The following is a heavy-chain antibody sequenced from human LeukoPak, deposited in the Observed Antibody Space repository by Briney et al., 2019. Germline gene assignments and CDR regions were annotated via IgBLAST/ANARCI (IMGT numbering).Heavy chain of an antibody. CDR1: GFTFSSYA. J-gene: IGHJ4*02. V-gene: IGHV3-23*01. D-gene: IGHD3-3*01. CDR3: AKDRKRITIFGVVIISSHNSLDY. Sequence: KSGRSLRLSCAASGFTFSSYAMSWVRPAPGKGLELVSAISGSGGSTYYADSVKGRFTISRDNSKTTLYLQMNSLRAEDTAVYYCAKDRKRITIFGVVIISSHNSLDYWGQGTLVTVSS. CDR2: ISGSGGST.